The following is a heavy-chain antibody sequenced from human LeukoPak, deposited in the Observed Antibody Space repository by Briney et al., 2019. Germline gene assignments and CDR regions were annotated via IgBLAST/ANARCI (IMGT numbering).Heavy chain of an antibody. CDR2: IYTSGST. CDR3: ARGPPPDLDC. V-gene: IGHV4-4*07. J-gene: IGHJ4*02. Sequence: SETLSLTCTVSGGSISNYYWSWIRQPAGKGLEWVGRIYTSGSTDYNPSPKSRVTMSVDTSKNQFSLNLRSVTAADTAVYYCARGPPPDLDCWGQGTLVTVSS. CDR1: GGSISNYY.